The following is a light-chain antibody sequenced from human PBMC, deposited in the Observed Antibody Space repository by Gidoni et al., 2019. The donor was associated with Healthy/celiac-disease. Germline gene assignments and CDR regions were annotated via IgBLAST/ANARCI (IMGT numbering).Light chain of an antibody. V-gene: IGKV1-5*03. Sequence: DIQMTQSPSTLSASGGDRVTSTCRASQSISSWLAWYQQKPGKAPKLLIYKASSLESGVPSRFSGSGSGTEFTLTIRSLQPDDFATYYCQQYNSYSWTFGQGTKVEIK. CDR2: KAS. J-gene: IGKJ1*01. CDR1: QSISSW. CDR3: QQYNSYSWT.